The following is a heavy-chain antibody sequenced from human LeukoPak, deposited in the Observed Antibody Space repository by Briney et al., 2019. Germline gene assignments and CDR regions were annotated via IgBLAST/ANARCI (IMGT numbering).Heavy chain of an antibody. CDR1: GGSISSYY. CDR3: TRDSSGYDWFYDY. V-gene: IGHV4-4*07. D-gene: IGHD5-12*01. Sequence: TSETLSLTCIVSGGSISSYYWSWIRQPAGKGLEWIGRISTSGSTNYNPSLKSRVTMSVDTSKNQFSLMLSSVTAADTAVYFCTRDSSGYDWFYDYWGQGTLVTVSS. CDR2: ISTSGST. J-gene: IGHJ4*02.